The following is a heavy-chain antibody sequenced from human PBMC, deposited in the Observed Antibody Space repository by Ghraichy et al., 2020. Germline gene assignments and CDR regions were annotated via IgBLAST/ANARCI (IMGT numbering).Heavy chain of an antibody. CDR1: GGSVSSGSYY. Sequence: SETLSLTCNVSGGSVSSGSYYWSWIRQPPGKGLEWIGYIYSSGSTNYNPSLKSRVTISVDTSKNHFSRKLSSVTAADTAVYYCARDDYSNYGPIDFWGQGTLVTVSS. CDR3: ARDDYSNYGPIDF. D-gene: IGHD4-11*01. V-gene: IGHV4-61*03. CDR2: IYSSGST. J-gene: IGHJ4*02.